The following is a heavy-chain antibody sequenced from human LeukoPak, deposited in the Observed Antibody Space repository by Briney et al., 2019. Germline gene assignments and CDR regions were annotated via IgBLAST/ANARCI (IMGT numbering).Heavy chain of an antibody. Sequence: GGSLRLSCAASGFTFSNAWMSWVRQAPGKGLEWVGRIKSKTDGETTDYAAPVKGRFTISRDDSKNTLYLQMNSLKTEDTAVYYCTTQTDYYDSSGYYYQDFGYWGQGTLVTVSS. CDR1: GFTFSNAW. V-gene: IGHV3-15*01. CDR2: IKSKTDGETT. J-gene: IGHJ4*02. CDR3: TTQTDYYDSSGYYYQDFGY. D-gene: IGHD3-22*01.